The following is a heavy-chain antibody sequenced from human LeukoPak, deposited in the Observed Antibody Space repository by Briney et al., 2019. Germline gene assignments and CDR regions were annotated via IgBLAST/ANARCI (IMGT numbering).Heavy chain of an antibody. J-gene: IGHJ4*02. CDR2: MNPNSGNT. Sequence: GASVKVSCKASGYTFTSYDINWVRQATGQGLEWMGWMNPNSGNTGYAQMFQDRVTMTRDTSTSAVYMELSSLTSEDTAMYYCARTYSSSWSYCDSWGQGTLVTVSS. V-gene: IGHV1-8*01. D-gene: IGHD6-13*01. CDR3: ARTYSSSWSYCDS. CDR1: GYTFTSYD.